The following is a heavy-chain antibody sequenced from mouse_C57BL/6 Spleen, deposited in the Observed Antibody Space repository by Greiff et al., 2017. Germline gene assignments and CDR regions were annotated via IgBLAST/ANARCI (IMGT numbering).Heavy chain of an antibody. CDR3: TTGSNYEYYAMDY. D-gene: IGHD2-5*01. CDR2: IDPENGDT. V-gene: IGHV14-4*01. J-gene: IGHJ4*01. CDR1: GFNIKDDY. Sequence: EVKLVESGAELVRPGASVKLSCTASGFNIKDDYMHWVKQRPEQGLEWIGWIDPENGDTEYASKFQGKATITADTSSNTAYLQLSSLTSEDTAVYYCTTGSNYEYYAMDYWGQGTSVTVSS.